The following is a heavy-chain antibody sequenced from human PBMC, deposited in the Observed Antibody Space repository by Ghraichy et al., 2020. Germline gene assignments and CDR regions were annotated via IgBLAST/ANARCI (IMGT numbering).Heavy chain of an antibody. CDR2: ITSRGDKT. CDR1: GFTFSNYA. V-gene: IGHV3-23*01. CDR3: ARAGTGATMAPFDY. J-gene: IGHJ4*02. Sequence: GGSLRLSCAASGFTFSNYAMSWVRQAPGKGLEWVSAITSRGDKTFYADSVKGRFTISRDNAKNTLFLQMNSLRVEDTAVYYCARAGTGATMAPFDYLGQRSLIT. D-gene: IGHD3/OR15-3a*01.